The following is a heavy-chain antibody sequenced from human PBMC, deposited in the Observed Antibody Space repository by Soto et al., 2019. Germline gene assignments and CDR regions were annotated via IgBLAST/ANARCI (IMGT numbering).Heavy chain of an antibody. D-gene: IGHD6-13*01. CDR3: ARVGIAAAGYYFDY. CDR2: INPSGGST. Sequence: XSVKVSCNASGYTFTSYYMHWVRQAPGQGLEWMGIINPSGGSTSYAQKFQGRVTMTRDTSTSTVYMELSSLRSEDTAVYYCARVGIAAAGYYFDYWGQGTLVTV. CDR1: GYTFTSYY. V-gene: IGHV1-46*01. J-gene: IGHJ4*02.